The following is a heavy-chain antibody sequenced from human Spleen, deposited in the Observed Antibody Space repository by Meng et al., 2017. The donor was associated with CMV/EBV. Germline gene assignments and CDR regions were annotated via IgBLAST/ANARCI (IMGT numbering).Heavy chain of an antibody. CDR1: GYTFTDYY. Sequence: ASVKVSCKASGYTFTDYYIHWVRQAPGQGLEWMGWISAYNGNTNYAQKLQGRVTMTTDTSTSTAYVELRSLRSDDTAVYYCARDRRADCSSTSCYNALFDYWGQGTLVTVSS. CDR3: ARDRRADCSSTSCYNALFDY. CDR2: ISAYNGNT. D-gene: IGHD2-2*02. J-gene: IGHJ4*02. V-gene: IGHV1-18*04.